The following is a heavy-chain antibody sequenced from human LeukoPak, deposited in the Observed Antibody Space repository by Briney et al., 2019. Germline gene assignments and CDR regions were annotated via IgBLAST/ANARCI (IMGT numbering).Heavy chain of an antibody. CDR2: IRSNGGTT. Sequence: GGSLRLSCSASGFTFSNYAMHWVRQAPGKGLEYVSGIRSNGGTTYYADSVKGRFTISRDNSKNTLYLQMGSLRAEDTTVYYCVNDCAGGIYDHWGQGTLVTVSS. D-gene: IGHD4-23*01. V-gene: IGHV3-64D*09. J-gene: IGHJ5*02. CDR1: GFTFSNYA. CDR3: VNDCAGGIYDH.